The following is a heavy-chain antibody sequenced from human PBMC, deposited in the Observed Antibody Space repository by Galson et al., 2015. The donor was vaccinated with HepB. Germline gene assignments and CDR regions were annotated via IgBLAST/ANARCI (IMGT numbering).Heavy chain of an antibody. J-gene: IGHJ3*02. CDR1: GDSVSSNSGA. Sequence: CAISGDSVSSNSGAWYWIRQSPSRGLEWLGRTYYRSKWYNDYAVSVKSRITINPDTSKNQFSLQLNSVTPEDTAVYYCARRTPEGYDAFDIWGRGTMVTVSS. D-gene: IGHD2-2*01. CDR2: TYYRSKWYN. V-gene: IGHV6-1*01. CDR3: ARRTPEGYDAFDI.